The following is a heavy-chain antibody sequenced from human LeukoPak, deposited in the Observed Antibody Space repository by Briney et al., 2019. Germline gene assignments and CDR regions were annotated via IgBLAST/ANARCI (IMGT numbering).Heavy chain of an antibody. CDR1: GFTFSSYA. CDR2: ISGSGGST. D-gene: IGHD3-22*01. J-gene: IGHJ3*02. CDR3: TTDLTPVVGDSSGFVDAFDI. Sequence: GGSLRLSCAASGFTFSSYAMSWVRQAPGKGLEWVSAISGSGGSTYYADSVKGRFTISRDNSKNTLYLQMNSLRAEDTAVYYCTTDLTPVVGDSSGFVDAFDIWGQGTMVTVPS. V-gene: IGHV3-23*01.